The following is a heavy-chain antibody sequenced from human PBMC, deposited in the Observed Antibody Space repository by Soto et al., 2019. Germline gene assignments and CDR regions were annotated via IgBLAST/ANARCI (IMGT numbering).Heavy chain of an antibody. J-gene: IGHJ4*02. CDR2: IYTSGNT. Sequence: VQLVESGGDLVKPGGCLRLSCAASGITFTNAWMSWVRQAPGKGLEWVGRIYTSGNTNYNPSLKSRVTMSVDTSNNQFSLKLSSVTAADTAVYFCARGHCTSTSCYPSDYWGQGTLVTVSS. V-gene: IGHV4-4*07. D-gene: IGHD2-2*01. CDR3: ARGHCTSTSCYPSDY. CDR1: GITFTNAW.